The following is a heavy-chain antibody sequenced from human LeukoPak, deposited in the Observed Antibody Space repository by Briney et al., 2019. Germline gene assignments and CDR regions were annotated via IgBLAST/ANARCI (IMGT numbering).Heavy chain of an antibody. CDR1: GFTFSSYA. D-gene: IGHD3-9*01. J-gene: IGHJ4*02. V-gene: IGHV3-23*01. Sequence: GSLRLSCAASGFTFSSYAMSWVRQAPGKGLEWVSAISGSGDSTYYADSVKGRFTISRDNSKNTLYLQMNSLRAEDTAVYYCAKSPLLLRYFDWSPYYFDYWGQGTLVTVSS. CDR3: AKSPLLLRYFDWSPYYFDY. CDR2: ISGSGDST.